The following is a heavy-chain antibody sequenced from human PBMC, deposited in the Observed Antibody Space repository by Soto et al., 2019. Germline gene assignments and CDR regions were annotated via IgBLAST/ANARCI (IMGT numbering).Heavy chain of an antibody. Sequence: GGSLRLSCAASGFSFSSYAMSWVRQAPGKGLEWVSTISGGGGSTYYADSMKGRFTFSRDNSKNTLYLQMNSLRAEDTAIYYCAKHAAAGTFDYWGQGTLVTVSS. D-gene: IGHD6-13*01. CDR1: GFSFSSYA. J-gene: IGHJ4*02. CDR3: AKHAAAGTFDY. V-gene: IGHV3-23*01. CDR2: ISGGGGST.